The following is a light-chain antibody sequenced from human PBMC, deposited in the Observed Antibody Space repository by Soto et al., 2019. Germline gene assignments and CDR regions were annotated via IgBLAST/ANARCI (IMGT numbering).Light chain of an antibody. CDR3: CSYTSSATWV. V-gene: IGLV2-23*02. Sequence: QSALTQPASVSGSPGQSITISCTGTSSDVGNYNLVSWYQQHPGRAPKLIIYEVSKRPSGVSYRFSGSKSGNTASLTISGLQAEDEADYYCCSYTSSATWVFGGGTELTVL. CDR2: EVS. CDR1: SSDVGNYNL. J-gene: IGLJ3*02.